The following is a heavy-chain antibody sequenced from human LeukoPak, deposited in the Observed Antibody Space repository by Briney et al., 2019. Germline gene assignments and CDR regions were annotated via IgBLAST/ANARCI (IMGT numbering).Heavy chain of an antibody. J-gene: IGHJ6*04. D-gene: IGHD3-10*01. CDR3: AXXXRASVGSGIGDV. CDR1: GYAFTGYY. Sequence: GASVKVSCKASGYAFTGYYMHWVRQAPGQGLEWMGWINPNSGGTNYAQKFQGRVTMTRDTSISTAYMELSRLRSDDTAVYYCAXXXRASVGSGIGDVWGKGTTVTISS. CDR2: INPNSGGT. V-gene: IGHV1-2*02.